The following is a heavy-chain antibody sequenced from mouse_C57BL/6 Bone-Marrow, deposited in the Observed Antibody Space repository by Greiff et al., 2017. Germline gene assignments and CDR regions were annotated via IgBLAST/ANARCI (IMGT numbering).Heavy chain of an antibody. V-gene: IGHV1-62-2*01. CDR1: GYTFTEYT. CDR2: FYPGSGSI. J-gene: IGHJ1*03. Sequence: QVQLKESGAELVKPGASVKLSCKASGYTFTEYTIHWVKQRSGQGLEWIGWFYPGSGSIKYNEKFKDKATLTADKSSSTVYMELSRLTSEDSAVYFCARHEANYYGSSQGYFDVWGTGTTVTVSS. D-gene: IGHD1-1*01. CDR3: ARHEANYYGSSQGYFDV.